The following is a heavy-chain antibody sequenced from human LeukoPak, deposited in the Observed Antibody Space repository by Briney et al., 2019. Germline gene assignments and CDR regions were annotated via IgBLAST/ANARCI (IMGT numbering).Heavy chain of an antibody. J-gene: IGHJ4*02. D-gene: IGHD5-18*01. CDR2: IYPGYSDT. Sequence: GESLKISCKGSGYSFTSYWIGWVRQMPGKGLEWMGIIYPGYSDTRYSPSFQGQVTISADKSISTAYLQWSSLKASDTAMYYCARPSPRGRGYSYGYLPDYWGQGTLVTVSS. V-gene: IGHV5-51*01. CDR3: ARPSPRGRGYSYGYLPDY. CDR1: GYSFTSYW.